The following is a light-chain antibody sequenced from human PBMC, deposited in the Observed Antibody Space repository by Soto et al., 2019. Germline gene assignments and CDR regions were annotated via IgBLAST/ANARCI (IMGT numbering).Light chain of an antibody. CDR1: QSISSW. CDR3: QQYNSYPWT. CDR2: KAS. J-gene: IGKJ1*01. V-gene: IGKV1-5*03. Sequence: DIQMTQSPSTLSASVGDRVTITCRASQSISSWLAWYQQKPGKAPKLLIYKASSLESGVPSRFSGSGSGTEFTLTISSLQPDDFATYYCQQYNSYPWTFGQVTKVELK.